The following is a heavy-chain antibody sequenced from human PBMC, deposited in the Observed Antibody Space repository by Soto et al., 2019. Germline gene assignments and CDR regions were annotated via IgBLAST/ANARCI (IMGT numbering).Heavy chain of an antibody. J-gene: IGHJ4*02. CDR2: ISYSGNT. Sequence: QVPLQESGPRLVKPSETLSLTCIISGDSTSNYYWSWIRQSPGKGLEWIGDISYSGNTNYNPSLKSRVTISVDTSKDQLSLKVTSVTAADTAMYYCACLRGKRGSPIDYWGQGTQVTVSS. CDR1: GDSTSNYY. D-gene: IGHD2-15*01. CDR3: ACLRGKRGSPIDY. V-gene: IGHV4-59*01.